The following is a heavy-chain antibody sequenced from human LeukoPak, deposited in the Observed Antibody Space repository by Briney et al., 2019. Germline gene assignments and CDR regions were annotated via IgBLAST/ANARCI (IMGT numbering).Heavy chain of an antibody. V-gene: IGHV3-64*01. CDR2: ISSNGGST. D-gene: IGHD6-13*01. CDR1: GFTFSSYA. CDR3: VKGREAAAGRGFQH. Sequence: GGSLRLSCAASGFTFSSYAMHWVRQAPGKGLEYVSAISSNGGSTYYANSVKGRFTISRDNSKNTLYLQMSSLRAEDTAVYYCVKGREAAAGRGFQHWGQGTLVTVSS. J-gene: IGHJ1*01.